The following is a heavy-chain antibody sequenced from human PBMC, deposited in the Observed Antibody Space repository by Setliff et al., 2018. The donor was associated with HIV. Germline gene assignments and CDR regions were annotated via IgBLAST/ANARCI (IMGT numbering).Heavy chain of an antibody. J-gene: IGHJ4*02. D-gene: IGHD3-10*01. V-gene: IGHV3-11*04. CDR1: GFTFSDYY. Sequence: GGSLRLSCAASGFTFSDYYMSWIPQAPGKGLEWVSYISSSDIINYADSVKGRFTISRDNAKNLLYLQMNTLRADDTAVYYCLRGDARDYWGQGTLVTVSS. CDR2: ISSSDII. CDR3: LRGDARDY.